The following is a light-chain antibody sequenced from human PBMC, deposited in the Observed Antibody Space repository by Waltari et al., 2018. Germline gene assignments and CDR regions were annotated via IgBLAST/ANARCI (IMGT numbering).Light chain of an antibody. Sequence: SYELTQPPSLPVSPGQTARIACSGHDLPTANLDWFQQKPGQAPVLVIYRVTERPSGIPERFSGSRSGTTVTLTISGVQAEDEADYYCQSADSSGSYVQFGGGTKLTVL. V-gene: IGLV3-25*03. J-gene: IGLJ2*01. CDR3: QSADSSGSYVQ. CDR1: DLPTAN. CDR2: RVT.